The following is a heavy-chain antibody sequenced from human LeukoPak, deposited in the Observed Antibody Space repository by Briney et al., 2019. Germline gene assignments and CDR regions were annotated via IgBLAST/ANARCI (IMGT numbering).Heavy chain of an antibody. V-gene: IGHV3-53*01. CDR1: GFTVSSIH. CDR3: ARGGRGSAAVVAPRSFDI. Sequence: GGSLRLSCAASGFTVSSIHMVWVRQAPGKGLEWVSVTYTGGNSYYADSVKGRFIISRDISKNTLYLQMNSLRAGDSALYYCARGGRGSAAVVAPRSFDIWGQGTMVTVSS. J-gene: IGHJ3*02. CDR2: TYTGGNS. D-gene: IGHD3-22*01.